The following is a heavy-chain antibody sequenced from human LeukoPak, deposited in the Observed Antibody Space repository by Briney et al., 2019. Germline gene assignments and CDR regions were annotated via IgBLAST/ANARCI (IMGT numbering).Heavy chain of an antibody. CDR2: INAGNGNT. D-gene: IGHD2-21*02. CDR3: ARDPYCGGDCYSHSPY. CDR1: GYTFINYA. V-gene: IGHV1-3*01. J-gene: IGHJ4*02. Sequence: ASVKVSCKASGYTFINYAINWGRQAPGQRPEWIGWINAGNGNTKYSQKFQGRVTITADKSTSTAYMELSSLRSEDTAVYYCARDPYCGGDCYSHSPYWGQGTLVTVSS.